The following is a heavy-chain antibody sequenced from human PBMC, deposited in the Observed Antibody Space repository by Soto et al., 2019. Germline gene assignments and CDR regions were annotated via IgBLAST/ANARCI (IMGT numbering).Heavy chain of an antibody. Sequence: EEQLVESGGGLVQPGGSLRLSCAASGFTFSSYWMHWVRQAPGKGLVWVSRINPGGSITAYADSVKGRFIISRDNAKNTLYLQMNSLRGDDTAVYYCARVPTGKYGVWNYWGQGTLVIVSS. J-gene: IGHJ4*02. D-gene: IGHD2-8*01. CDR1: GFTFSSYW. V-gene: IGHV3-74*01. CDR3: ARVPTGKYGVWNY. CDR2: INPGGSIT.